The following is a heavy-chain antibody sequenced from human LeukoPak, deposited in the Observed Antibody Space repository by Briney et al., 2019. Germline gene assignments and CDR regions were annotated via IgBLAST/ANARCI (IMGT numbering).Heavy chain of an antibody. CDR3: AKIQGYLDY. Sequence: GSLRLSCEAPGFTFSIYGMTWVRQAPGKGLEWVSAIVGSGVTTYYADSVKGRFTISRDNSKNTLYLQMNSLRAEDTAVYYCAKIQGYLDYWGQGTLVTVSS. CDR1: GFTFSIYG. CDR2: IVGSGVTT. J-gene: IGHJ4*02. V-gene: IGHV3-23*01.